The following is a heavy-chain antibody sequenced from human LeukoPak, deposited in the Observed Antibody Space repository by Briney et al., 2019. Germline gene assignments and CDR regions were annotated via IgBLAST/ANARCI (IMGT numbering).Heavy chain of an antibody. Sequence: PSETLSLTCTVYGGPFSDYYWSWIRQPPGKGLEWIGQINHSGSTNYNPSLKSRVTISVDTSKNLFSLNLSSVTAADTAVYYCARDTPYYYDSSGYYNLDYWGQGTLVTVSS. CDR3: ARDTPYYYDSSGYYNLDY. V-gene: IGHV4-34*01. D-gene: IGHD3-22*01. J-gene: IGHJ4*02. CDR2: INHSGST. CDR1: GGPFSDYY.